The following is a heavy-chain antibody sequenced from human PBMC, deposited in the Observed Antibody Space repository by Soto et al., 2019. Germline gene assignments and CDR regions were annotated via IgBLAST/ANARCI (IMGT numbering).Heavy chain of an antibody. V-gene: IGHV3-15*07. CDR2: IKSKTDGGTT. Sequence: EVQLVESGGGLVQPGGSLRLSCAASGFTFSNAWMNWVRQAPGKGLEWVGRIKSKTDGGTTDYAAPVKGRFTISRDDSKNTLYLQMNSLKTEDTAVYYCTTDWRLWFGGNVYYYYGMDVWGQGTTVTVSS. CDR3: TTDWRLWFGGNVYYYYGMDV. D-gene: IGHD3-10*01. CDR1: GFTFSNAW. J-gene: IGHJ6*02.